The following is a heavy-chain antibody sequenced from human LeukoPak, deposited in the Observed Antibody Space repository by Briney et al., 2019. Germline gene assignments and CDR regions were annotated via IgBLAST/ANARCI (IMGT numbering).Heavy chain of an antibody. CDR1: GGSISSYY. Sequence: SETLSLTCTVSGGSISSYYWSWIRQPPGKGLEWIGYIYYSGSTNYNPSLKSRVTISVDTSKNQFSLKLSSVTAADTAVYYCARVSGSKWIDYWGQGTLVTVSS. V-gene: IGHV4-59*01. CDR3: ARVSGSKWIDY. CDR2: IYYSGST. J-gene: IGHJ4*02. D-gene: IGHD6-19*01.